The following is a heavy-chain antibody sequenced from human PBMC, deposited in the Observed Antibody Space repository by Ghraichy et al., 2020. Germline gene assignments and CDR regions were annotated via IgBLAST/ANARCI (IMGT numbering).Heavy chain of an antibody. CDR1: GGSISSYY. J-gene: IGHJ6*02. V-gene: IGHV4-4*07. CDR2: IYTSGST. Sequence: ESLNISCTVSGGSISSYYWSWIRQPAGKGLEWIGRIYTSGSTNYNPSLKSRVTMSVDTSKNQFSLKLSSVTAADTAVYYCAREEEGYYYGMDVWGQGTTVTVSS. CDR3: AREEEGYYYGMDV.